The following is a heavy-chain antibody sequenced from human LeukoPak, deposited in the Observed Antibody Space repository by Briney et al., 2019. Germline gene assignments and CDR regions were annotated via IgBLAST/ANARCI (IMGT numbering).Heavy chain of an antibody. V-gene: IGHV3-9*01. CDR1: GFTFDDYA. J-gene: IGHJ4*02. CDR3: AGSKGDSDVSWLDS. Sequence: PGGSLRLSCAASGFTFDDYAMHSVRHAPGKGLEWVSGISWNSGNIAYAHSVKGRFTISTDNAKNCLYMQTDSLRAEDTAWYYCAGSKGDSDVSWLDSWGQGTLVIVSS. CDR2: ISWNSGNI. D-gene: IGHD5-24*01.